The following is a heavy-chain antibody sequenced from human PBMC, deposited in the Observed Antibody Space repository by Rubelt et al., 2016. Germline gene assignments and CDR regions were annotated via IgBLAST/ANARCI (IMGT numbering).Heavy chain of an antibody. CDR3: TRDKYDYYASGRRFDY. CDR2: INPEGTHS. Sequence: EVHLVESGGGLVQPGGSLRLSCAASGFSFSDNWMHWVRQAPGKGLEWVSRINPEGTHSGYAGSVEGRFTISRDNAKKTLFLQMNSLRAEDTAVYYCTRDKYDYYASGRRFDYWGQGTLVTVS. V-gene: IGHV3-74*01. J-gene: IGHJ4*02. CDR1: GFSFSDNW. D-gene: IGHD3-10*01.